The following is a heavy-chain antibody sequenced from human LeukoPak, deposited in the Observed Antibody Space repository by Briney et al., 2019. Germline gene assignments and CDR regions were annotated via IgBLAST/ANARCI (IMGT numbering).Heavy chain of an antibody. CDR3: ARSDLYYYDSSAI. J-gene: IGHJ3*02. D-gene: IGHD3-22*01. Sequence: ASVTVSCKASGYTFTGYYMHWVRQAPGQGLEWMGWINPNSGGTNYAQKFQGRVTMTRDTSISTAYMELSRLRSDDTAVYYCARSDLYYYDSSAIWGQGTMVTVSS. CDR1: GYTFTGYY. CDR2: INPNSGGT. V-gene: IGHV1-2*02.